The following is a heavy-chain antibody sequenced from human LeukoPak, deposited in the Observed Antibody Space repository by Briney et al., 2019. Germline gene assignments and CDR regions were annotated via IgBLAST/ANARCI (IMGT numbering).Heavy chain of an antibody. CDR2: IIPIFGTA. J-gene: IGHJ6*03. CDR1: GGTFSSYA. D-gene: IGHD6-19*01. V-gene: IGHV1-69*01. CDR3: ARAIAVAGPGDYYYYMDV. Sequence: SVKVSCKASGGTFSSYAISWVRQAPGQGLEWMGGIIPIFGTANYAQKFQGRVTITADESTSTAYMELSSLRSEDTAVYYCARAIAVAGPGDYYYYMDVWGKGTTVTVSS.